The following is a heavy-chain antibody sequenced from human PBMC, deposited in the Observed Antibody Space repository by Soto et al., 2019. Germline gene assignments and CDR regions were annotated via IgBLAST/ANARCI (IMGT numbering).Heavy chain of an antibody. J-gene: IGHJ4*01. D-gene: IGHD6-13*01. CDR1: GFTFSSYW. V-gene: IGHV3-7*05. CDR2: IKQDGSDK. Sequence: EVQLVESGGGLVQPGGSLRLSCAASGFTFSSYWMSWVRQAPGKGLEWVANIKQDGSDKYYVDSVKGRFTISRDNAKNSLYLQMNSLTAEDTAIYYCAKVKRLAGQEWGHGTLVTVSS. CDR3: AKVKRLAGQE.